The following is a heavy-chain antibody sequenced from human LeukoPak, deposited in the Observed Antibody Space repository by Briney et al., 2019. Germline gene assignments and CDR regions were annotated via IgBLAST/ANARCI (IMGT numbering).Heavy chain of an antibody. CDR3: ARGYCSSTSCPEAFDI. CDR2: ISSSSSYI. J-gene: IGHJ3*02. Sequence: GGSLRLSCAASGFTFSSYSMNWVRQAPGKGLEWVSSISSSSSYIYYADSVKGLFTISRDNAKNSLYLQMNSLRAEDTAVYYCARGYCSSTSCPEAFDIWGQGTMVTVSS. V-gene: IGHV3-21*01. CDR1: GFTFSSYS. D-gene: IGHD2-2*01.